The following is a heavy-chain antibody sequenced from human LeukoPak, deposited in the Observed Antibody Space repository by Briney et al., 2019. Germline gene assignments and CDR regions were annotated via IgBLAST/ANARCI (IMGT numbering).Heavy chain of an antibody. V-gene: IGHV3-23*01. CDR2: MTGSGRGP. D-gene: IGHD4-17*01. CDR3: SKDLQGDYVGAFDM. J-gene: IGHJ3*02. CDR1: GLTFSNDA. Sequence: VGSLRLSCTASGLTFSNDATTCVRQAPGNGLKWVSSMTGSGRGPYYADSVKGRFSVYRENSENTVFLHMNSLRAGRTVLYYCSKDLQGDYVGAFDMWGPGTMVTVSS.